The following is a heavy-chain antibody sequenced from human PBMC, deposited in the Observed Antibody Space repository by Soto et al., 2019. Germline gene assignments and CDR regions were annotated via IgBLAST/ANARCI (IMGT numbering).Heavy chain of an antibody. CDR3: ARIYGSGSYYLDP. Sequence: PGGSLRLSCAASGFTFSDHYMDWVRQAPGKGLEWVGRTRNKANSYTTEYAASVKGRFTISRDDSKNSLYLQMNSLKTEDTAVYYCARIYGSGSYYLDPWGQGTLVTVSS. V-gene: IGHV3-72*01. J-gene: IGHJ5*02. CDR2: TRNKANSYTT. CDR1: GFTFSDHY. D-gene: IGHD3-10*01.